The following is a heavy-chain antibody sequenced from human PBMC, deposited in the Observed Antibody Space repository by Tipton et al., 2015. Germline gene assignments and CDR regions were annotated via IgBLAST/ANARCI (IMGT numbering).Heavy chain of an antibody. J-gene: IGHJ4*02. CDR1: GFTFGDYA. D-gene: IGHD2-15*01. Sequence: QLVQSGGGLIQPGRSLRLSCAASGFTFGDYAMHWVRQAPGKGLNWVSGITWDGGDVDYVDSVKGRFTISRDNAKNSLFLQMDSLRPEDTALYYCAKGVEAWVTDYFDHWGQGTLVTVSS. CDR3: AKGVEAWVTDYFDH. V-gene: IGHV3-9*01. CDR2: ITWDGGDV.